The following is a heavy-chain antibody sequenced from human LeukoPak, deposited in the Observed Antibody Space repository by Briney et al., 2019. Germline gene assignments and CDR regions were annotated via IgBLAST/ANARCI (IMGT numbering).Heavy chain of an antibody. Sequence: GGSLGLSCAASGFALSSHWMTWVRQVPGRGPEWVANVNRDGSETYYLDSVKGRFTISKDNAKNSLYLQMNSLRAEDTALYHCARNNGMDVWGQGTTVIVSS. CDR2: VNRDGSET. CDR1: GFALSSHW. V-gene: IGHV3-7*03. J-gene: IGHJ6*02. CDR3: ARNNGMDV.